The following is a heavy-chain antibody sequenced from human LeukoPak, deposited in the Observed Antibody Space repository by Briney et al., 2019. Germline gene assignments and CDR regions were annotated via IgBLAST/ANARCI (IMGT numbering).Heavy chain of an antibody. J-gene: IGHJ6*02. CDR3: ARDRGLHNYGSYGMDV. Sequence: APVKVSCKASGGTFSSYAISWVRQAPGQGLEWMGWISAYNGNTNYAQKLQGRVTMTTDTSTSTAYMELRSLRSDDTAVYYCARDRGLHNYGSYGMDVWGQGTTVTVSS. CDR2: ISAYNGNT. V-gene: IGHV1-18*01. CDR1: GGTFSSYA. D-gene: IGHD4-11*01.